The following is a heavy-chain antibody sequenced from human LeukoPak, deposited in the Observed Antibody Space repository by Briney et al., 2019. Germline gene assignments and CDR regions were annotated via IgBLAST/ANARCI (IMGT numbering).Heavy chain of an antibody. CDR3: AKDATFWSGYYSPESNWFDP. J-gene: IGHJ5*02. D-gene: IGHD3-3*01. Sequence: GGSLRPSCAASGFTFSNYAMSWVRQAPGKGLEWVSSLSGSGGNTNYADSVRGRFSISRDNSKNTLYLQMNSLRAEDTAVYYCAKDATFWSGYYSPESNWFDPWGQGTLVTVSS. CDR2: LSGSGGNT. V-gene: IGHV3-23*01. CDR1: GFTFSNYA.